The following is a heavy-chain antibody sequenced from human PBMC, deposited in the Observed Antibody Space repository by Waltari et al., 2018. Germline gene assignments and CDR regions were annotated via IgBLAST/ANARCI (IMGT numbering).Heavy chain of an antibody. CDR3: ARSSAGMPRWLGDY. Sequence: QLQLQESGPGLVKPSETLSLSCSVSGDSISSSNYYWGWIRQPPGKGLEWIAGVYYSGTTYYHPSLKSRVTIAADTSRNQFYLRLTSVTATDTAVYYCARSSAGMPRWLGDYWGQGILVTVSS. CDR1: GDSISSSNYY. V-gene: IGHV4-39*01. J-gene: IGHJ4*02. D-gene: IGHD5-12*01. CDR2: VYYSGTT.